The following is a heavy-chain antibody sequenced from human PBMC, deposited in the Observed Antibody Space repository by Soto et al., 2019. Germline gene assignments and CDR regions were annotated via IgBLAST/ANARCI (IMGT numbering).Heavy chain of an antibody. CDR2: IGGSGGST. Sequence: GGSLRLSCAASGFTLSNYAMSWVRQAPGKGLEWVSGIGGSGGSTYYADSVKGRFTISRDNSKNTLYLQMNSLRAEDTAVYYCAKEGYCSSTSCYFNYYYYGMDVWGQGTTVTVSS. V-gene: IGHV3-23*01. J-gene: IGHJ6*02. D-gene: IGHD2-2*01. CDR1: GFTLSNYA. CDR3: AKEGYCSSTSCYFNYYYYGMDV.